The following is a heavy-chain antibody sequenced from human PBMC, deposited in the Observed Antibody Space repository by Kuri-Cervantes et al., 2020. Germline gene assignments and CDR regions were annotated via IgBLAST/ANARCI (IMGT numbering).Heavy chain of an antibody. J-gene: IGHJ6*03. D-gene: IGHD6-19*01. CDR1: GFTFSSYA. CDR2: ISYDGSNK. V-gene: IGHV3-30-3*01. CDR3: ARGRGGWTYYYYYMDV. Sequence: GESLKISCAASGFTFSSYAMHWVRQAPGKGLEWVAVISYDGSNKYYADSVKGRFTISRDNSKNTLYLQMNSLRAEDTAVYYCARGRGGWTYYYYYMDVWGKGTTVTVSS.